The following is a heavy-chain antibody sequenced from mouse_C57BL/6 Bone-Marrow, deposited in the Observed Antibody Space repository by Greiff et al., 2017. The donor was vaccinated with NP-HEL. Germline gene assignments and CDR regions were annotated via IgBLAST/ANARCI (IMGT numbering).Heavy chain of an antibody. J-gene: IGHJ3*01. Sequence: SGAELVRPGASVKLSCTASGFNIKDDYMHWVKQRPEQGLEWIGWIDPENGDTEYASKFQGKATITADTSSNTAYHQLSSLTSEYTAVYYCTTGLWFAYWGQGTLVTVSA. CDR1: GFNIKDDY. D-gene: IGHD3-3*01. V-gene: IGHV14-4*01. CDR2: IDPENGDT. CDR3: TTGLWFAY.